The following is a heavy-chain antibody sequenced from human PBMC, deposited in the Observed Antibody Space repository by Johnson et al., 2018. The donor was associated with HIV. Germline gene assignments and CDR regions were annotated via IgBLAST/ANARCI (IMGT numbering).Heavy chain of an antibody. D-gene: IGHD3-22*01. CDR2: INWNGGTT. J-gene: IGHJ3*02. Sequence: VQLVESWGGVVRPGGSLRLSCAASGFTFDDYGMSWVRQAPGKGLEWVSGINWNGGTTGYADPVKGRFTISRDNAKNSLYLQMNSLRAEDTALYYCARGAYYYDSSGGNDAFDIWGRGTMVTVSS. CDR3: ARGAYYYDSSGGNDAFDI. CDR1: GFTFDDYG. V-gene: IGHV3-20*04.